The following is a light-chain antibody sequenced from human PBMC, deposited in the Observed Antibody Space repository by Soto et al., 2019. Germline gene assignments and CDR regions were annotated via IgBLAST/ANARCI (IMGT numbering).Light chain of an antibody. CDR3: QQSYSAPLT. Sequence: DIQMTQSPSSLSASVGDRVTITCRASQNILTYLNWYQQRPGKAPKFLISAATSVQNGVPSRFSGSESGTEIPLTISSLQPEDAATYYCQQSYSAPLTLGQGTNLEIK. V-gene: IGKV1-39*01. J-gene: IGKJ2*01. CDR2: AAT. CDR1: QNILTY.